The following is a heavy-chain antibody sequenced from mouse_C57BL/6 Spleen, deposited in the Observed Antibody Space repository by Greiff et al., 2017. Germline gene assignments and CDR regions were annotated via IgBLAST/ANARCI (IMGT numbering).Heavy chain of an antibody. CDR1: GYTFTSYW. D-gene: IGHD1-1*01. CDR2: IDPSDSYT. Sequence: QVQLQQPGAELVMPGASVKLSCKASGYTFTSYWMHWVKQRPGQGLEWIGEIDPSDSYTNYNQKFKGKSTLTVDKSSSTAYMPLSSLTSEDSAVYYCARGNYGSSSYFDYWGQGTTLTVSS. J-gene: IGHJ2*01. V-gene: IGHV1-69*01. CDR3: ARGNYGSSSYFDY.